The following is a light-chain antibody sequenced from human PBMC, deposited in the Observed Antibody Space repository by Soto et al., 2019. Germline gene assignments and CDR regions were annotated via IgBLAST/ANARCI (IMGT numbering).Light chain of an antibody. CDR3: QQYTSDTST. V-gene: IGKV1-8*01. CDR2: ATS. CDR1: QGISSY. J-gene: IGKJ5*01. Sequence: AFRMTQSSSSLSASSGDRATIXXRASQGISSYVAGVQQKPGRPPKVXMAATSTLQRDGPSRFSGSGSGTDFALTSSSLQPEDFATYYCQQYTSDTSTFGQGTRLEIK.